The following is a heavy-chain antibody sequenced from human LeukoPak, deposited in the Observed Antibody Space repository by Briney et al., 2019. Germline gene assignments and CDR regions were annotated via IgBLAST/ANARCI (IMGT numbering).Heavy chain of an antibody. V-gene: IGHV1-18*01. D-gene: IGHD1-26*01. CDR1: GYTFTSHG. J-gene: IGHJ4*02. CDR2: ISSNNGNT. Sequence: ASVKVSCKASGYTFTSHGISWVRQAPGQGLEWMGWISSNNGNTKYAQKFQGRVTITADESTSTAYMELSSLRSEDTAVYYCARDLGATDYWGQGTLVTVSS. CDR3: ARDLGATDY.